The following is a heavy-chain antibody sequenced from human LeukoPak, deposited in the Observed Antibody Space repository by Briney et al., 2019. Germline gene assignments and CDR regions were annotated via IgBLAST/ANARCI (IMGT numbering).Heavy chain of an antibody. CDR2: IYSGGST. CDR3: ARDSSGYYWIFDY. Sequence: PGGSLRLSCVASGFTVSSNYMSWVRQAPGKGLEWVSVIYSGGSTYYADSVKGRFTISRDNSKNTLYLQMNSLRAEDTAVYYCARDSSGYYWIFDYWGQGTLVTVSS. V-gene: IGHV3-66*01. D-gene: IGHD3-22*01. CDR1: GFTVSSNY. J-gene: IGHJ4*02.